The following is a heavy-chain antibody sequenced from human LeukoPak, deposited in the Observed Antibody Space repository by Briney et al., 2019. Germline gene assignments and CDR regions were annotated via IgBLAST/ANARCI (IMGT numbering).Heavy chain of an antibody. J-gene: IGHJ3*02. Sequence: PGGSLRLSCAASGFTFSSYSMNWVRQAPGKGLEWVSSISSSSSYIYYADSVKGRFTISRDNAKNSLYLQMNSLRAEDTAVYYCARDKAGIDAFDIWGQGTMVTVSS. CDR2: ISSSSSYI. CDR1: GFTFSSYS. CDR3: ARDKAGIDAFDI. V-gene: IGHV3-21*01. D-gene: IGHD6-13*01.